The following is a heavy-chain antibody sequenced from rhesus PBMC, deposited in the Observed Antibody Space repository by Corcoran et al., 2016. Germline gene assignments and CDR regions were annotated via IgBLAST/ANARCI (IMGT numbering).Heavy chain of an antibody. V-gene: IGHV4-76*01. CDR3: ARLGGTGYYVFDY. J-gene: IGHJ4*01. CDR2: IYGSSGST. CDR1: GYSISSGYD. Sequence: QVQLQESGPGVVKPSETLSLTCAVSGYSISSGYDWRWIRQPPGKGLEWIGYIYGSSGSTNYNPSLKNRVTMSKDTSKNQFSLKLSSVTAADTAVYYCARLGGTGYYVFDYWGQGVLVTVSS. D-gene: IGHD3-3*01.